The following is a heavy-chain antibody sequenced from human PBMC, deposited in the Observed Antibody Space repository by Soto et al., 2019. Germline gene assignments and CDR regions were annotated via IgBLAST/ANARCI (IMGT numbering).Heavy chain of an antibody. D-gene: IGHD4-17*01. CDR3: ARDPPTTLTSDWYFDL. V-gene: IGHV3-33*01. Sequence: QVQLVESGGGVVQPGRSLRLSCAASGFTFSSYGMHWVRQAPGKGLEWVAVIWYDGSNKYYADSVKGRFTISRDNSKNTLYLQMNSLRAEDTAVYYCARDPPTTLTSDWYFDLWGRGTLVTVSS. CDR2: IWYDGSNK. CDR1: GFTFSSYG. J-gene: IGHJ2*01.